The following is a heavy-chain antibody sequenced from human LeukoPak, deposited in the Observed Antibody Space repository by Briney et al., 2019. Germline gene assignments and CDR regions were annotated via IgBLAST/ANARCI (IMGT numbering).Heavy chain of an antibody. Sequence: GGSLRLSCAASGFTFSSYWMSWVRQAPGKGLEWVAFIRYDGSNKYYADSVKGRFTISRDNSKNTLYLQMNSLRAEDTAVYYCAKTSDIVAKFWYYYMDVWGKGTTVTISS. J-gene: IGHJ6*03. D-gene: IGHD2-15*01. CDR1: GFTFSSYW. CDR3: AKTSDIVAKFWYYYMDV. CDR2: IRYDGSNK. V-gene: IGHV3-30*02.